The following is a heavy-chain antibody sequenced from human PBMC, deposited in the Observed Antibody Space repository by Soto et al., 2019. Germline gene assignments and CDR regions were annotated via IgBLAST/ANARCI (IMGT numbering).Heavy chain of an antibody. J-gene: IGHJ6*03. V-gene: IGHV1-18*01. D-gene: IGHD2-15*01. CDR2: ISAYNGNT. CDR1: GYTFTSYG. Sequence: ASVKVSCKASGYTFTSYGISWVRQAPGQGLEWMGWISAYNGNTNYAQKLQGRVTMTTDTSTSTAYMELRSLRSDDTAVYYCATGGFYCSGGSCYDYYYYYYMDVWGKGTTVTVSS. CDR3: ATGGFYCSGGSCYDYYYYYYMDV.